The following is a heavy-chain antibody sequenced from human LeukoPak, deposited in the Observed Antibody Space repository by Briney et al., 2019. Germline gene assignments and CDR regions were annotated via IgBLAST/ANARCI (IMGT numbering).Heavy chain of an antibody. CDR1: GFSVTRNY. V-gene: IGHV3-53*01. CDR3: ARYDNGKDYFAY. D-gene: IGHD1-1*01. Sequence: GGSLRLSCAASGFSVTRNYVSWVRQAPGKGLEWVSLMYSGGGTSYADSVKGRFTISRDTSKNTLYLQMSSLRAEDTALYYCARYDNGKDYFAYWGQGTLVTVSS. J-gene: IGHJ4*02. CDR2: MYSGGGT.